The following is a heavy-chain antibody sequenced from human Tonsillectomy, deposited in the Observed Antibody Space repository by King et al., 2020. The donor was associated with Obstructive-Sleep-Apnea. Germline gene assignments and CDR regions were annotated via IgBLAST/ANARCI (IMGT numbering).Heavy chain of an antibody. J-gene: IGHJ4*02. D-gene: IGHD5-12*01. CDR1: GFTFSSYA. CDR3: AKDLTGGGYGAYFDY. V-gene: IGHV3-23*04. CDR2: ISVSGGGT. Sequence: VQLVESGGGLVQPGGSLRLSCAASGFTFSSYAMGWVRQAPGKGLEWGSAISVSGGGTYSADSVKGRFTISRDNSKNTLYLQMTSLRAEDTAVYYWAKDLTGGGYGAYFDYWGQGTLVTVSS.